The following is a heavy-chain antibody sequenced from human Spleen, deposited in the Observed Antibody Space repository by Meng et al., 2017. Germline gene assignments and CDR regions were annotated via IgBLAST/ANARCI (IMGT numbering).Heavy chain of an antibody. Sequence: GESLKISCVASGFSFTSYHMTWVRQAPGKGLEWVANINLDGSDKAYADSVKGRFTISRDNSKNTLYLQMNSLRAEDTAVYYCAKDERSTVVNPTQYFQHWGQGTLVTVSS. CDR3: AKDERSTVVNPTQYFQH. V-gene: IGHV3-7*03. J-gene: IGHJ1*01. CDR2: INLDGSDK. CDR1: GFSFTSYH. D-gene: IGHD4-23*01.